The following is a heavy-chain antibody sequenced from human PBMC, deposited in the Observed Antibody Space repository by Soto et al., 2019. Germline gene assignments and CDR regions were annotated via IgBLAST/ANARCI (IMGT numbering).Heavy chain of an antibody. CDR3: ARDVDTAMGTLSGMDV. J-gene: IGHJ6*02. CDR1: GGTFSSYA. D-gene: IGHD5-18*01. CDR2: IIPIFGTA. V-gene: IGHV1-69*13. Sequence: GASVKVSCKASGGTFSSYAISWVRQDPGQGLEWMGGIIPIFGTANYAQKFQGRVTITADESTSTAYMELSSLRSEDTAVYYCARDVDTAMGTLSGMDVWVQGTTVTVSS.